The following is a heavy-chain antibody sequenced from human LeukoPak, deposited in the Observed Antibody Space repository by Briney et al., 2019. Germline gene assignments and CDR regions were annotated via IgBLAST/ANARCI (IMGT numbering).Heavy chain of an antibody. V-gene: IGHV4-34*01. CDR3: ARGDYDILTGYLNWFDP. CDR2: INHSGST. Sequence: SETLSLTCAVYGGSFSGYYWSWIRQPPGKGLEWIGEINHSGSTNYNPSLKSRVTISVDTSKNQFSLKLSSVTAADTAVYYCARGDYDILTGYLNWFDPWGQGTLVTVSS. D-gene: IGHD3-9*01. CDR1: GGSFSGYY. J-gene: IGHJ5*02.